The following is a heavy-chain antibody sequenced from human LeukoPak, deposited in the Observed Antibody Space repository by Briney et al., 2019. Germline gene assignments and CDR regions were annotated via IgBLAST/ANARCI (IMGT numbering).Heavy chain of an antibody. V-gene: IGHV4-59*08. Sequence: SETLSLTCTVSGVSSSSSYWSWIRQPPGKGLEWIGYIFYTGDSNHNPSFKSRVSISLDTSKDQISLKLYSVTAADTAVYYCARHEGYYDSSGYYWFDPWGQGTLVTVSS. CDR3: ARHEGYYDSSGYYWFDP. CDR2: IFYTGDS. D-gene: IGHD3-22*01. CDR1: GVSSSSSY. J-gene: IGHJ5*02.